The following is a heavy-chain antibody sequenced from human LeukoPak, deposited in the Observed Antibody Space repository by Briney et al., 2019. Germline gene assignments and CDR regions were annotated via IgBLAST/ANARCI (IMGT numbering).Heavy chain of an antibody. CDR3: ATYNWNTFDYFYMDV. Sequence: ASVKVSCKVSGYTLTELSMHWVRQAPGKGLEWMGGFDPEDGETIYAQKFQGRVTMTEDTSTDTAYKELSSVRAEDTAVYYGATYNWNTFDYFYMDVWGKGTTVTVS. CDR2: FDPEDGET. V-gene: IGHV1-24*01. J-gene: IGHJ6*03. CDR1: GYTLTELS. D-gene: IGHD1-1*01.